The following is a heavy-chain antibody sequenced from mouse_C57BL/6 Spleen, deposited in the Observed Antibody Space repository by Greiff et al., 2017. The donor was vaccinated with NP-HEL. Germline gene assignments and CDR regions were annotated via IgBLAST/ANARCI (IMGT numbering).Heavy chain of an antibody. CDR2: ISSGGAYI. CDR3: TRDGASYDAMDY. V-gene: IGHV5-9-1*02. Sequence: EVQGVESGEGLVKPGGSLKLSCAASGFTFSSYAMSWVRQTPEKRLEWVAYISSGGAYIYYADTVKGRFTISRDNARNTLYLQMSSLKSEDTAMYYCTRDGASYDAMDYWGQGTSVTVSS. D-gene: IGHD3-1*01. CDR1: GFTFSSYA. J-gene: IGHJ4*01.